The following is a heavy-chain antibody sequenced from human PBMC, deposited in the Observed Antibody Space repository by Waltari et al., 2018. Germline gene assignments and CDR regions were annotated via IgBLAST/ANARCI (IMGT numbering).Heavy chain of an antibody. CDR2: IYHSGST. CDR1: GYSISSGYY. J-gene: IGHJ3*02. D-gene: IGHD1-7*01. Sequence: QVQLQESGPGLVKPSETLSLTCTVSGYSISSGYYWGWIRQPPGKGLEWIASIYHSGSTYYNPSLKSRVTISVDTSKNQFYLKLSSVTAADTAVYYCARITGTTPLNAFDIWGQGTMVTVSS. V-gene: IGHV4-38-2*02. CDR3: ARITGTTPLNAFDI.